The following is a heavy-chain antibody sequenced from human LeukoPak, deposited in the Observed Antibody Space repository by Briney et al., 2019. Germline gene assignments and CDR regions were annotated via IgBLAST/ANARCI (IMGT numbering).Heavy chain of an antibody. CDR3: ARRPVAGYKWEYFFDF. Sequence: ASETLSLTCAVYGGSFSGYYWSWIRQPPGKGLEWIGEINHSGSTNYNPSLKSRVTISVDTSRNQFSLKLSSVTAADTAIYYCARRPVAGYKWEYFFDFWGQGTLVTVSS. CDR2: INHSGST. J-gene: IGHJ4*02. D-gene: IGHD6-19*01. CDR1: GGSFSGYY. V-gene: IGHV4-34*01.